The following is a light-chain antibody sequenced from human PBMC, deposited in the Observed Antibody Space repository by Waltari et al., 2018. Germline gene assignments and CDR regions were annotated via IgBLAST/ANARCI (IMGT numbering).Light chain of an antibody. CDR1: SSDVGGYNY. V-gene: IGLV2-8*01. J-gene: IGLJ2*01. CDR2: EVS. CDR3: SSYAGSNNVV. Sequence: QSALTQPPSASGSPGQSVTISCTGTSSDVGGYNYVSWYQQHPGKAPKLMIYEVSKRPSGVPDRFAGYKSDKTASLTVSGLQAEDEADYYCSSYAGSNNVVFGGGTKLTVL.